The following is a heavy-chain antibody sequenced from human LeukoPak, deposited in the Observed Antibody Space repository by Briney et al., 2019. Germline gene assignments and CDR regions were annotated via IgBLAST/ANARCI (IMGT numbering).Heavy chain of an antibody. Sequence: GGSLRLSCAASGFTFSSYAMSWVRQAPGKGLEWVSAVTGSGGSTYYADSVKGRFTISRDNSKNTLYLQMNSLRAEDTAVYHCGKDLGSGRPRGFDIWGQGTMVTVSS. J-gene: IGHJ3*02. D-gene: IGHD1-26*01. CDR2: VTGSGGST. CDR3: GKDLGSGRPRGFDI. CDR1: GFTFSSYA. V-gene: IGHV3-23*01.